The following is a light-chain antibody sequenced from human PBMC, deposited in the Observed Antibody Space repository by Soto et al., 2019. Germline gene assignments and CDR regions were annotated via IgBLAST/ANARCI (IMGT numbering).Light chain of an antibody. CDR1: QSVSNY. Sequence: IVMTQSPATLSVSLGDRATLSCRASQSVSNYLAWYQQKPGQAPRLLIYGASTRATGIPARFSGSGSETDFTLTISSLQSEDLAVYYCQQYNSWPPSYTFGQGNKLQIK. CDR2: GAS. V-gene: IGKV3-15*01. CDR3: QQYNSWPPSYT. J-gene: IGKJ2*01.